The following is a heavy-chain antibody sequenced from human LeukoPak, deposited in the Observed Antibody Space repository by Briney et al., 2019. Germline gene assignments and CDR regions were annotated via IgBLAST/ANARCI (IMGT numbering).Heavy chain of an antibody. J-gene: IGHJ2*01. CDR2: LSGSGSST. CDR1: GFTLSSYG. V-gene: IGHV3-23*01. Sequence: RGSLRLSCTASGFTLSSYGISGVRQAPGKGLERVSALSGSGSSTYYADSVKGRFTISRDNSKSTLYLQMNRLRAEDSAVYYCARTLSGSTGYIYWYFDLWGRGTLVTVSS. CDR3: ARTLSGSTGYIYWYFDL. D-gene: IGHD3-22*01.